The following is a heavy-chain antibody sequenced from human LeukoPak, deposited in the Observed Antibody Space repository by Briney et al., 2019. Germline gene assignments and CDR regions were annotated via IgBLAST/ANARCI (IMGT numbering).Heavy chain of an antibody. Sequence: GGSLRLSCAASGFTFSSYAMSWVRQAPGKGLEWVSAISGSGGSTYYADSVKGRFTISRDNSKSTLYLQMNSLRAEDTAVYYCAKGLGYCSGGSCYPLGAIDYWGQGTLVTVSS. CDR3: AKGLGYCSGGSCYPLGAIDY. D-gene: IGHD2-15*01. J-gene: IGHJ4*02. V-gene: IGHV3-23*01. CDR2: ISGSGGST. CDR1: GFTFSSYA.